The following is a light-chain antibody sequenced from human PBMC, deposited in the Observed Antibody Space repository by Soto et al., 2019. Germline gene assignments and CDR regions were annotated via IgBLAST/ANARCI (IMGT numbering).Light chain of an antibody. CDR2: EVS. Sequence: QSALTQPPSASGSPGQSVTISCAVTSSDGGGYNYVSWYQQHPGKAPKLIIYEVSKRPSGVPDRFSGSKSGNTASLTVSGLQAEDEAEYYCSSYAGSTTFYVFGTATTVPVL. V-gene: IGLV2-8*01. J-gene: IGLJ1*01. CDR3: SSYAGSTTFYV. CDR1: SSDGGGYNY.